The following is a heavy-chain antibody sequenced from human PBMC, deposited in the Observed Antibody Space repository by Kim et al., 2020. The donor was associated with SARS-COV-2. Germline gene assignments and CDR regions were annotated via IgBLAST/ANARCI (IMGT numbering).Heavy chain of an antibody. V-gene: IGHV1-46*01. Sequence: ASVKVSCKASGYTFTSYYLHWVRQAPGQGLEWMGIINPSGGSTGYAQKFQGRVTMTRDTSTSTVYMELSSLRSEDTAVYYCASDYADAAMDVYYYYYGMDVWGQGTTVTVSS. CDR1: GYTFTSYY. CDR3: ASDYADAAMDVYYYYYGMDV. J-gene: IGHJ6*02. D-gene: IGHD5-18*01. CDR2: INPSGGST.